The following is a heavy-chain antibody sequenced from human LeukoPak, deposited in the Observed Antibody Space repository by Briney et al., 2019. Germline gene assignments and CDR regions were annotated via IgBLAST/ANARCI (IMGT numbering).Heavy chain of an antibody. V-gene: IGHV4-38-2*02. J-gene: IGHJ5*02. CDR3: ARVAATNYYDNRGWFDP. D-gene: IGHD3-22*01. Sequence: PSETLSLTCTVSGYSISSGYYWGWIRQPPGKGLEWIGSIYHSGSTYYNPSLKSRVTISVDTSKNQFSLKLSSVTAADTAVYYCARVAATNYYDNRGWFDPWGQGTLVTVSS. CDR1: GYSISSGYY. CDR2: IYHSGST.